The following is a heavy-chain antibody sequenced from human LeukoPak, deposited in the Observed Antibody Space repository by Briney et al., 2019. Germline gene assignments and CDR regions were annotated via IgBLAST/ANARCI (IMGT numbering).Heavy chain of an antibody. V-gene: IGHV4-34*01. J-gene: IGHJ4*02. D-gene: IGHD2-2*01. CDR1: GGSFSGYY. CDR3: ARGQVLDY. Sequence: SETLSLTCAVYGGSFSGYYWSWIRQPPGKGLEWIGEINHSGSTNYNPSLKSRVTISVDTSKNQFSLKLSSVTAADTAVYYCARGQVLDYWGQGTLVTVSS. CDR2: INHSGST.